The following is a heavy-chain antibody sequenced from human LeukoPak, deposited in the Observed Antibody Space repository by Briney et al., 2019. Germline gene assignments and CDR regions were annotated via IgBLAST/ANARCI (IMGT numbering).Heavy chain of an antibody. CDR1: GGPISSGGYS. Sequence: PSETLSLTCAVSGGPISSGGYSWSWIRQPPGKGLEWIGYIYHSGSTYYNPSLKSRVTISVDRSKNQFSLKLSSVTAADTAVYYCARASGYGGAYFDYWGQGTLVTVSS. CDR2: IYHSGST. J-gene: IGHJ4*02. CDR3: ARASGYGGAYFDY. D-gene: IGHD5-12*01. V-gene: IGHV4-30-2*01.